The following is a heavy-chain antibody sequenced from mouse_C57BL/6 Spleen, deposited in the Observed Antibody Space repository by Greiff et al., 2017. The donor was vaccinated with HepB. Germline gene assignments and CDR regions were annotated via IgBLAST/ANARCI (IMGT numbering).Heavy chain of an antibody. Sequence: EVQLVESGPGLGKPSQSLSLTCSVTGYSLNSGYFWNWIRPFPGNKLEWIGYISYDGSNNYNPTLKNRISITRDTSKNQFFLKLNSVTTEDTATYYCARGGENYGSPYAMDYWGQGTSVTVSS. CDR3: ARGGENYGSPYAMDY. V-gene: IGHV3-6*01. J-gene: IGHJ4*01. CDR2: ISYDGSN. D-gene: IGHD1-1*01. CDR1: GYSLNSGYF.